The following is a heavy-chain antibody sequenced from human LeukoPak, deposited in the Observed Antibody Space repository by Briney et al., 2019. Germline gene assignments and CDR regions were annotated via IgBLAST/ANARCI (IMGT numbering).Heavy chain of an antibody. CDR1: GGSISSGGYY. CDR2: IYHSGST. J-gene: IGHJ4*02. D-gene: IGHD6-13*01. Sequence: SETLSLTCTVSGGSISSGGYYWSWIRQPPGKGLEWTGYIYHSGSTYYNPSLKSRVTISVDRSKNQFSLKLSSVTAADTAVYFCARVTAGGREYYFDYWGQGTLVTVSS. V-gene: IGHV4-30-2*01. CDR3: ARVTAGGREYYFDY.